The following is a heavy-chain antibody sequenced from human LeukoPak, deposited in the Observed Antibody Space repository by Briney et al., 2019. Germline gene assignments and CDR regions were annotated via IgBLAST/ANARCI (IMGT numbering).Heavy chain of an antibody. CDR2: ISSSANTI. J-gene: IGHJ4*02. V-gene: IGHV3-48*03. D-gene: IGHD1-1*01. CDR3: AGETNLWPNYFGY. CDR1: GFTFSSFE. Sequence: PGGSLRLSCAASGFTFSSFEMNWVRQAPGKGLEWVSYISSSANTIYYADSVKGRFSISRDNAKNSLYLQMNSLRAEDTAVYYCAGETNLWPNYFGYWGQGTLATVSS.